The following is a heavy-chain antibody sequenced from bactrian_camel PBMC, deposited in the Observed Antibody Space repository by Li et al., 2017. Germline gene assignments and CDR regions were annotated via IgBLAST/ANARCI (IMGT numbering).Heavy chain of an antibody. V-gene: IGHV3S40*01. D-gene: IGHD3*01. Sequence: DVQLVESGGGSVQAGGSLRLSCAASGYTYRRHCMGWFRQAPGKEREGIAVIYTQRGTTFVTPSLKDRFTISQDNTKKTVYLQMSFLRPDDTAMYYCAAALRHCPPIFPAMTVWGKGTQVTVS. CDR2: IYTQRGTT. CDR1: GYTYRRHC. J-gene: IGHJ7*01.